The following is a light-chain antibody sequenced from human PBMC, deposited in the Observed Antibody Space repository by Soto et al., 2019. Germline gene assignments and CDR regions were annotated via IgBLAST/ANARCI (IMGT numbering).Light chain of an antibody. CDR2: EVS. V-gene: IGLV2-8*01. Sequence: QSVLTQPPSASGSPGQSVTISCTGTSSDVGKYDYVSWFQHHPGKAPKLIIYEVSKRPSGVPDRFSGSKSGNTASLTVSGLQAGDEADYYCSSYAGTKTLVFGGGTKLTVL. CDR1: SSDVGKYDY. CDR3: SSYAGTKTLV. J-gene: IGLJ2*01.